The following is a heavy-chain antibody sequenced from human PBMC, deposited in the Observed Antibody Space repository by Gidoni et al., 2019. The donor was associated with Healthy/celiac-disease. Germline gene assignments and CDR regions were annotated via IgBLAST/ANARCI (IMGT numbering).Heavy chain of an antibody. J-gene: IGHJ4*02. CDR1: GYTLTELS. Sequence: QVQLVQSGAEVKKPGASVKVSCKVSGYTLTELSMHWVRQAPGKGIEWMGGFDPEDGETIYAQKFQGRVTMTEDTSTDTAYMELSSLRSEDTAVYYCATVGCSGGSCYPREPLDYWGQGTLVTVSS. D-gene: IGHD2-15*01. CDR2: FDPEDGET. V-gene: IGHV1-24*01. CDR3: ATVGCSGGSCYPREPLDY.